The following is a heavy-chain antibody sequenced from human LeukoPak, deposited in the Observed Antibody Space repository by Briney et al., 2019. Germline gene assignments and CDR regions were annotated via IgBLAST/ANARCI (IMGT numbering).Heavy chain of an antibody. CDR3: ARGRIVVVPAASKRGGYWFDP. V-gene: IGHV4-4*07. CDR1: GGSISSYY. Sequence: SETLSLTCTVSGGSISSYYWSWIRQPAGKGLEWIGRIYTSGSTNYNPSLKSRVTMSVDTSKNQFSLKLSSVTAADTAVYYCARGRIVVVPAASKRGGYWFDPWGQGTLVTVSS. J-gene: IGHJ5*02. CDR2: IYTSGST. D-gene: IGHD2-2*01.